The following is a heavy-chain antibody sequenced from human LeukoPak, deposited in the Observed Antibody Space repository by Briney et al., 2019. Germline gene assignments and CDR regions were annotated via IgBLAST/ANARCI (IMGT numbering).Heavy chain of an antibody. CDR1: GFTFSNNW. J-gene: IGHJ4*02. Sequence: QPGGSLRLSCAASGFTFSNNWMTWVRQAPGKGLEWVASVKKDESEKYYVDSVKGRFTISRGNAKNSLYLQMNSLRVEDTAVYYCVRGPPYGSRSDYFDYWAREPWSPSPQ. CDR2: VKKDESEK. V-gene: IGHV3-7*01. D-gene: IGHD3-10*01. CDR3: VRGPPYGSRSDYFDY.